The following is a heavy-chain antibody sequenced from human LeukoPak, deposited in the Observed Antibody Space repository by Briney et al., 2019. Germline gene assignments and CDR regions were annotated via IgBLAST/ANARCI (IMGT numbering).Heavy chain of an antibody. V-gene: IGHV3-66*01. Sequence: GGSLRLSCAASGSTVSSKYMSWVRQAPGKGLEWVSVIYSGGSTYYADSVKGRFTISRDNSKNTVYLQMNSLRAEDTAVYYCARESSGWLQLFDYWGQGTLVTVSS. CDR2: IYSGGST. D-gene: IGHD5-24*01. CDR1: GSTVSSKY. CDR3: ARESSGWLQLFDY. J-gene: IGHJ4*02.